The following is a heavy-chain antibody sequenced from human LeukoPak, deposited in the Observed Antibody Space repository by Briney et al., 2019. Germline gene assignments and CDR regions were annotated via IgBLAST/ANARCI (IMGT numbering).Heavy chain of an antibody. J-gene: IGHJ6*02. CDR3: ARQTRITIFGVVIPRGHGYGMDV. CDR2: IYYSGST. Sequence: SETLSLTCTVSGGSISSSSYYWGWIRQPPGKGLEWIGSIYYSGSTYYNPPLKSRVTISVDTSKNQFSLKLSSVTAADTAVYYCARQTRITIFGVVIPRGHGYGMDVWGQGTTVTVSS. V-gene: IGHV4-39*01. CDR1: GGSISSSSYY. D-gene: IGHD3-3*01.